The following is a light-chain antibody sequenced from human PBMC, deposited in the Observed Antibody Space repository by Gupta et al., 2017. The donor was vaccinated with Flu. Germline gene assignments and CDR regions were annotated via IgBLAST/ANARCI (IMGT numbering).Light chain of an antibody. J-gene: IGLJ3*02. V-gene: IGLV3-25*03. CDR3: QSATTTSSYWT. CDR1: ALPQQY. Sequence: ALTQPPSVSVSPGQTTSITCSGDALPQQYVYWYQQKSGQAPIMVIKKDTERPSGISERFSGSNSGTTVTLTIAGVQAEDEADYYCQSATTTSSYWTFGGGTKLTVL. CDR2: KDT.